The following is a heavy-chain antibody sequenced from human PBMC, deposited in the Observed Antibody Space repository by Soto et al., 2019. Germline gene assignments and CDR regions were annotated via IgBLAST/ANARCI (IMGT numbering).Heavy chain of an antibody. CDR2: IRADNGNT. V-gene: IGHV1-18*01. D-gene: IGHD3-16*01. CDR1: GYTFTSYG. CDR3: ARDRGRYALDY. J-gene: IGHJ4*02. Sequence: QGQLVQSGAEVKKPGASVKVSCKASGYTFTSYGISWVRQAPGQGLEWMGGIRADNGNTSTAQKLQGRVTMTTDTTTSTAYMELRSLRSDDTAVDYCARDRGRYALDYWGQGTLVTVSS.